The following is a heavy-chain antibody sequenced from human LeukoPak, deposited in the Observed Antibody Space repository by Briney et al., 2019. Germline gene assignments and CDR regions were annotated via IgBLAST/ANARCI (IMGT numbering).Heavy chain of an antibody. CDR2: ISADGRDK. D-gene: IGHD6-13*01. Sequence: GGSLRLSCVASGFSFSDYAMHWDRQAPGKGLEWVAVISADGRDKYYIDSVRGRFTISRDNSKTTVFLQMNSLEVEDTAVYYCATPLTSKWSSSWYSGHFDYWGQGALVTVPS. CDR3: ATPLTSKWSSSWYSGHFDY. V-gene: IGHV3-30*04. J-gene: IGHJ4*02. CDR1: GFSFSDYA.